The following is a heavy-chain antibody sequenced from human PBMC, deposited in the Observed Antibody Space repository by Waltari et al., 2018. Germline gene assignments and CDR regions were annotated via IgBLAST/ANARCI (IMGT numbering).Heavy chain of an antibody. CDR1: GFTVSSFA. Sequence: EVXLXESGXVLVQPGGSXRLYCAAPGFTVSSFAMSWVRQEPGXGLEWXSIIRXSGGSXYYADSVKGRXTISRDNSKNTLYLQMNXLRAEDTAXYXCAXEHSYGYRSFDXWGQGTLVTVSS. V-gene: IGHV3-23*01. CDR2: IRXSGGSX. J-gene: IGHJ4*02. CDR3: AXEHSYGYRSFDX. D-gene: IGHD5-18*01.